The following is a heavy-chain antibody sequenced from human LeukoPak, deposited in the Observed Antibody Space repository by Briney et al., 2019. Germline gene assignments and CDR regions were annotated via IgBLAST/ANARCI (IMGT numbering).Heavy chain of an antibody. Sequence: GGSLRLSCAASGFTFSSYEMNWVRQAPGKGLGWISYIGGSGSTIYYADSVKGRFTISRDNAKNSLYLQMNSLRAEDTAVYYCARDFRSPPERPGKPDALDIRGQGTMVTVSS. V-gene: IGHV3-48*03. CDR3: ARDFRSPPERPGKPDALDI. CDR1: GFTFSSYE. CDR2: IGGSGSTI. D-gene: IGHD1-14*01. J-gene: IGHJ3*02.